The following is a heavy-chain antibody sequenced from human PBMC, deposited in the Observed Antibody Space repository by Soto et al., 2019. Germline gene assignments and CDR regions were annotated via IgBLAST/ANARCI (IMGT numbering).Heavy chain of an antibody. D-gene: IGHD3-22*01. CDR1: GCTFSSYA. CDR3: ARDISSGTLGF. J-gene: IGHJ4*02. Sequence: GGALILSCAASGCTFSSYAMHWVRQAPGKGLEWVAVISYDGSNKYYADSVKGRFTISRDNSKNTLYLQMNSLRAEDTAVYYCARDISSGTLGFWGQGTLVTVSS. V-gene: IGHV3-30-3*01. CDR2: ISYDGSNK.